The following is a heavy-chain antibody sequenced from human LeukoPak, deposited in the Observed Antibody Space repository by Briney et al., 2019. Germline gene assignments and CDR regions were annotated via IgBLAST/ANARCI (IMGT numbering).Heavy chain of an antibody. CDR1: GFTFDDYA. J-gene: IGHJ3*02. CDR3: ARVKYGGIAAAGEFGFAFDI. CDR2: INWNGGST. Sequence: GGSLRLSCAASGFTFDDYAMSWVRQAPGKGLEWVSGINWNGGSTGYADSVKGRFTISRDNAKNSLYLQMNSLRAEDTALYYCARVKYGGIAAAGEFGFAFDIWGQGTMVTVSS. V-gene: IGHV3-20*04. D-gene: IGHD6-13*01.